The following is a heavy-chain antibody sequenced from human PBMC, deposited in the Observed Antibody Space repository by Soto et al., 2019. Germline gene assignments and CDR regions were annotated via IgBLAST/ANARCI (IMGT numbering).Heavy chain of an antibody. CDR2: IYYSGST. CDR1: GGSVSSGSYY. Sequence: SETLFLTCTVSGGSVSSGSYYWSWIRQPPGKGLEWIGYIYYSGSTNYNPSLKSRVTISVDTSKNQFSLKLSSVTAADTAVYYCARPLYSYGPMDVWGQGTTVTVSS. V-gene: IGHV4-61*01. CDR3: ARPLYSYGPMDV. J-gene: IGHJ6*02. D-gene: IGHD5-18*01.